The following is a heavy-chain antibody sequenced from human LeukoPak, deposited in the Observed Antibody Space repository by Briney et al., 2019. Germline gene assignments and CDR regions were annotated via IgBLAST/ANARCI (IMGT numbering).Heavy chain of an antibody. V-gene: IGHV4-30-2*03. CDR2: IFYSGST. Sequence: SQTLSLTCTVSGGSISSGDYYWSWIRQPPGKGLEWIGSIFYSGSTYYNPSLKSRVTISVDTSNNQFSLKLTSVTAADTAVYYCARHVPSTIFFNWFDPWGQGTLVTVSS. J-gene: IGHJ5*02. CDR1: GGSISSGDYY. D-gene: IGHD3-3*01. CDR3: ARHVPSTIFFNWFDP.